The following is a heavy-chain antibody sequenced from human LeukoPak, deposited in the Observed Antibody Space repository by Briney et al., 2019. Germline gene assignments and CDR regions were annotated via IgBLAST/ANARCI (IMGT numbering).Heavy chain of an antibody. J-gene: IGHJ4*02. D-gene: IGHD3-10*01. Sequence: PGGSLSHFCSASGFTFSRYAMHWVRQALGKGLEYVSAISSNGGNTYYGVSVKGRFTIYRDNSKNTLYLQMSSLRDEDTAVYYCAKDLWGGYYYGSGSTHFDYWGQGTLVTVSS. V-gene: IGHV3-64D*06. CDR2: ISSNGGNT. CDR1: GFTFSRYA. CDR3: AKDLWGGYYYGSGSTHFDY.